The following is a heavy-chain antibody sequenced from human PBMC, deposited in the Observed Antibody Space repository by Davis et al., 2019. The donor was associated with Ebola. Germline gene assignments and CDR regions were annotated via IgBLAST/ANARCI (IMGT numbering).Heavy chain of an antibody. D-gene: IGHD3-3*01. CDR1: GDSVSMNSAG. V-gene: IGHV6-1*01. CDR2: TGFSSNWYT. CDR3: ARVSAPRMGQFLEWLFGPYFDQ. Sequence: HSQTLSLTCAISGDSVSMNSAGWNWIRQSPSRGLEWLGRTGFSSNWYTDYATSVKGRIIITADASKNQFPLQLNSVTAADTALYYCARVSAPRMGQFLEWLFGPYFDQWGQGTLVTVSS. J-gene: IGHJ4*02.